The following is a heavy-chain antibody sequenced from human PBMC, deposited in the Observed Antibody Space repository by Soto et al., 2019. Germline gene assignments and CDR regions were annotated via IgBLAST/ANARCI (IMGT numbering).Heavy chain of an antibody. CDR3: ARGDRGGFDL. CDR2: VHSDGTTT. J-gene: IGHJ3*01. V-gene: IGHV3-74*01. D-gene: IGHD3-10*01. Sequence: EVALVESGGGLVQPGESMRLSCAASGFTFDYYWMHWVRQAPGKGLVWFSRVHSDGTTTTYADSVKGRFTISRDNARNTVSMQTSSLRAEYTAIYYRARGDRGGFDLWGHGTVVTFSS. CDR1: GFTFDYYW.